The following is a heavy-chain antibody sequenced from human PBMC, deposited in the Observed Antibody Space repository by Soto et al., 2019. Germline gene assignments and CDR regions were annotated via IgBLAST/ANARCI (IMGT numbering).Heavy chain of an antibody. J-gene: IGHJ6*02. CDR3: AKGITFGFVKGNYYYGMDV. V-gene: IGHV3-30*18. CDR2: ISYDGSNK. Sequence: GVSLRLSCAASGFTFSSYGMHWVRQAPGKGLEWVAVISYDGSNKYYADSVKGRFTISRDNSKNTLYLQMNSLRAEDTAVYYCAKGITFGFVKGNYYYGMDVWGQGTTVTVSS. D-gene: IGHD3-16*01. CDR1: GFTFSSYG.